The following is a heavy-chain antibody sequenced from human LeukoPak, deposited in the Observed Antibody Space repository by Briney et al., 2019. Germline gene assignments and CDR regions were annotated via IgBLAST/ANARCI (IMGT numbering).Heavy chain of an antibody. CDR2: IIPIFGTA. Sequence: SVKVSCKASGGTSSSYAISWVRQAPGQGLEWMGGIIPIFGTANYAQKFQGRVTITADESTSTAYMELSSLRSEDTAVYYCARTPPGRPPYYFDYWGQGTLVTVSS. J-gene: IGHJ4*02. V-gene: IGHV1-69*13. CDR3: ARTPPGRPPYYFDY. D-gene: IGHD3-10*01. CDR1: GGTSSSYA.